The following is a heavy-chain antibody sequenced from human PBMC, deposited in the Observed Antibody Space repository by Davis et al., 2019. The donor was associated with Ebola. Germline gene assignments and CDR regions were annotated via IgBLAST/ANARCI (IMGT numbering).Heavy chain of an antibody. V-gene: IGHV5-51*01. CDR2: IYPGDSET. CDR1: GYSFTSYW. D-gene: IGHD2-15*01. CDR3: ARLEAVVAAPDY. J-gene: IGHJ4*02. Sequence: GESLKISCKGSGYSFTSYWIAWVRQMPGKGLEWMGIIYPGDSETRYSPSFQGQVTISADKSITTAYLQWSSLKASDTAMYYCARLEAVVAAPDYWGQGTLVTVSS.